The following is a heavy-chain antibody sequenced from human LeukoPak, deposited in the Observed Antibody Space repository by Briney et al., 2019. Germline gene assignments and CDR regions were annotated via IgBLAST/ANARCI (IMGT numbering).Heavy chain of an antibody. V-gene: IGHV4-59*01. CDR2: IYHSGSTYYSGST. CDR1: GGSIDNYY. J-gene: IGHJ4*02. D-gene: IGHD2-15*01. Sequence: TPSETLSLTCTVSGGSIDNYYWNWIRQSPGKGLEWIGYIYHSGSTYYSGSTNYNPSLKSRVTISVDTSKNQLSLKVTSVTAADTAVYYCARGKGYTREYLPYYWGQGTLVTVSS. CDR3: ARGKGYTREYLPYY.